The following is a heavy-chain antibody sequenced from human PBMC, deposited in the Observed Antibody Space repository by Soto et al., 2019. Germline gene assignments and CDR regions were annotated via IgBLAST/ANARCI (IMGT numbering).Heavy chain of an antibody. CDR1: GFTFSSYS. J-gene: IGHJ4*02. V-gene: IGHV3-21*01. CDR3: ARDRGDCSSTSCYIGYYFDY. Sequence: GGSLRLSCAASGFTFSSYSMNWVRQAPGKGLEWVSSISSSSSYIYYADSVKGRFTISRDNAKNSLYLQMNSLRAEDTAVYYCARDRGDCSSTSCYIGYYFDYWGQGTLVTVSS. D-gene: IGHD2-2*02. CDR2: ISSSSSYI.